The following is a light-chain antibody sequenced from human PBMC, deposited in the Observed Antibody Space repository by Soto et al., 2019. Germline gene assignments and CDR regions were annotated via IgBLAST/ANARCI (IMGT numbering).Light chain of an antibody. J-gene: IGKJ5*01. V-gene: IGKV3-15*01. Sequence: EIVMTHSPATLSVCPWEIATLSCRASQSVSSNLAWYQQKPGQAPRLLIYGASTRATGIPARFSGSGSGTEFTLTISSLQSEDFAVYYRQQYNNWPITFGQGTRLEIK. CDR2: GAS. CDR1: QSVSSN. CDR3: QQYNNWPIT.